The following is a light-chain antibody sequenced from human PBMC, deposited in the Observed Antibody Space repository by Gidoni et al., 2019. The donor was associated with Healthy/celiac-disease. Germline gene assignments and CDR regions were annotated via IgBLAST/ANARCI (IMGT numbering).Light chain of an antibody. CDR2: KAS. CDR3: QQYNSYGT. Sequence: DSQMTQSPSTLSASVGDRVTITCRASQSISSWLAWYQQKPGKAPKLLIYKASSLESGVPSRFSGRGSGTEFTLTISSLQPDDFATYYCQQYNSYGTFGQGTKVEIK. V-gene: IGKV1-5*03. CDR1: QSISSW. J-gene: IGKJ1*01.